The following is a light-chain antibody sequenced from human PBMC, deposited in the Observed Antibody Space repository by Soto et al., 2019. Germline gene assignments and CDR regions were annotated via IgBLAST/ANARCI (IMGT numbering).Light chain of an antibody. V-gene: IGLV2-14*01. CDR3: SSYTSSSTFDVV. CDR1: SSDVGGYNY. Sequence: QSVLTQPASVSGSPGQSITISCTGTSSDVGGYNYVSWYQQHPGKAPKLMIYDVSNRPSGVSNRFSGSKSGNTASLTISRLQAEDEADYYCSSYTSSSTFDVVFGGGTKLTVL. CDR2: DVS. J-gene: IGLJ2*01.